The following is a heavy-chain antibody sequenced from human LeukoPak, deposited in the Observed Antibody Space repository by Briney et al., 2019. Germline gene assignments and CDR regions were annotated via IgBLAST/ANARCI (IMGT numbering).Heavy chain of an antibody. D-gene: IGHD3-10*01. CDR2: IYPGDSDT. J-gene: IGHJ5*02. CDR3: ARRLMTMVRGVTYNWFDP. CDR1: GYSFNTYW. Sequence: GESLKISCKGSGYSFNTYWIGWVRQMPGKGLEWMGIIYPGDSDTKYSPSFQGQVTISADKSISTAYLQWSSLKASDTAMYYCARRLMTMVRGVTYNWFDPWGQGTLVTVSS. V-gene: IGHV5-51*01.